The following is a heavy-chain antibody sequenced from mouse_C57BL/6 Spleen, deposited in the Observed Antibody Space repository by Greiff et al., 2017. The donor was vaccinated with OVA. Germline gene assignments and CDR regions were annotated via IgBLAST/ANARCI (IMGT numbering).Heavy chain of an antibody. D-gene: IGHD2-2*01. CDR2: INPNYGTT. V-gene: IGHV1-39*01. CDR1: GYSFTDYH. J-gene: IGHJ4*01. Sequence: EVKLQESGPELVKPGASVKISCKASGYSFTDYHMNWVKQSNGKSLEWIGVINPNYGTTTYNQKFKGKATLTVDQSSSTAYMQLNSLTSEDSAVYYCARSLGYGELAMDYWGQGTSVTVSA. CDR3: ARSLGYGELAMDY.